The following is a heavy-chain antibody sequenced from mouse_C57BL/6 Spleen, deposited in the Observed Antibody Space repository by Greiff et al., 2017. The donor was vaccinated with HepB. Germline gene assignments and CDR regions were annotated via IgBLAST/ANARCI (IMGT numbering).Heavy chain of an antibody. Sequence: VQLQESGPELVKPGASVKISCKASGYAFSSSWMNWVKQRPGKGLEWIGRIYPGDGDTNYNGKFKGKATLTADKSSSTAYMQLSSLTSEDSAVYFCARDYVPRFFDYWGQGTTLTVSS. V-gene: IGHV1-82*01. CDR1: GYAFSSSW. CDR3: ARDYVPRFFDY. CDR2: IYPGDGDT. J-gene: IGHJ2*01. D-gene: IGHD1-1*01.